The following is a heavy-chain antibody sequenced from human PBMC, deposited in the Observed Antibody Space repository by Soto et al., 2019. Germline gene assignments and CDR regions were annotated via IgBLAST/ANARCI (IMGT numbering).Heavy chain of an antibody. CDR2: IYYSGST. CDR3: ARRARYYYYGMDV. V-gene: IGHV4-59*01. Sequence: PSETLSLTCTVSGGSISSYYWSWIRQPPGKGLEWIGYIYYSGSTNYNPSLKSRVTISVDTSKNQFSLKLSSVTAADTAVYYCARRARYYYYGMDVWGQGTMVTVSS. CDR1: GGSISSYY. J-gene: IGHJ6*02.